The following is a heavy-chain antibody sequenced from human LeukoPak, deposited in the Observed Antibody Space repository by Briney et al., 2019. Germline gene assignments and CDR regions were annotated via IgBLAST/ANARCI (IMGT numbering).Heavy chain of an antibody. V-gene: IGHV3-48*02. D-gene: IGHD2-8*01. CDR3: TRFVRATWSSDY. J-gene: IGHJ4*02. CDR2: IDGSSRSI. Sequence: GGSLRLSCAASGFTFSSYGMNWVRQAPGKGLEWVSYIDGSSRSIYYADSVKGRFTVSRDNAKNSLFLQMNSLRDEDTAVYYCTRFVRATWSSDYWGQGTLVTVSS. CDR1: GFTFSSYG.